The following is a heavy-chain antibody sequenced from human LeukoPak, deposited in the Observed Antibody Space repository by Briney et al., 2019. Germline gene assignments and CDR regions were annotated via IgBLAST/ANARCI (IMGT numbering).Heavy chain of an antibody. J-gene: IGHJ3*02. CDR1: GYTFTSYG. Sequence: ASVKVSCKASGYTFTSYGTNWVRQAPGQGLEWMGWISAYNGNTNYAQKLQGRVTMTRDTSTSTVYMELRSLRSDDTALYYCARGGDMRVVGAFDIWGQGTMVTVSS. CDR3: ARGGDMRVVGAFDI. V-gene: IGHV1-18*01. D-gene: IGHD3-22*01. CDR2: ISAYNGNT.